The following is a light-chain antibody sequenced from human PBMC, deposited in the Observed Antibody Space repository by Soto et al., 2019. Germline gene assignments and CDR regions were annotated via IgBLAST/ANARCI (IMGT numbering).Light chain of an antibody. Sequence: DIQMTQSPSSVSASVGDRVTITCRASQAISSWLAWYQQKPGKAPKLLISAASSLQRGVSPRFSGSGSGTDFTLTIISLQPEDFATYYCQQANSFPLTFGGGTKVEIK. CDR1: QAISSW. CDR2: AAS. CDR3: QQANSFPLT. J-gene: IGKJ4*01. V-gene: IGKV1D-12*01.